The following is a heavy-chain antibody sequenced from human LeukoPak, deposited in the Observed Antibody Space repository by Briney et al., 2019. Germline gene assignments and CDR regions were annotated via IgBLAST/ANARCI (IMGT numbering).Heavy chain of an antibody. J-gene: IGHJ4*02. CDR1: GGSISSYY. CDR2: IYYSGST. D-gene: IGHD3-22*01. Sequence: PSETLSLTCTVSGGSISSYYWSWIRQPPGKGLEWIGYIYYSGSTNYNPSLKSRVTISVDTSKNQFSLKLSSVTAADTAVYYRARFNYDSSGYYSSYWGQGTLVTVSS. CDR3: ARFNYDSSGYYSSY. V-gene: IGHV4-59*08.